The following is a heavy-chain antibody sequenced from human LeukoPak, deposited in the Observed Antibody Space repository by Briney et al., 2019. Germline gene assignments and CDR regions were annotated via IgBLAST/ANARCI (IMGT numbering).Heavy chain of an antibody. CDR1: GGSISSGSYY. CDR3: ARTTGYSSGWYLFDP. D-gene: IGHD6-19*01. J-gene: IGHJ5*02. CDR2: IYTSGST. V-gene: IGHV4-61*02. Sequence: SETLSLTCTVSGGSISSGSYYWSWIRQPAGKGLEWIVSIYTSGSTNYNPSLKSRVTISVHTSKTQFSLKLSSVTAADTAVYYCARTTGYSSGWYLFDPWGQGTLVTVSS.